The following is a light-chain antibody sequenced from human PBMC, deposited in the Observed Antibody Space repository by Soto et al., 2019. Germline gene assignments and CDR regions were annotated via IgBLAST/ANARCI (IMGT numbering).Light chain of an antibody. CDR1: QGIRSW. V-gene: IGKV1-12*01. CDR2: GTS. Sequence: IQMTQSPSSVSASVGDTVTITCRASQGIRSWLAWYQQKPGTAPKILIYGTSTLRSGVPSRFSGSGSGTHFTLTTSDQQPEAFATYFCQQALSFPLPFGGGTKVDIK. J-gene: IGKJ4*01. CDR3: QQALSFPLP.